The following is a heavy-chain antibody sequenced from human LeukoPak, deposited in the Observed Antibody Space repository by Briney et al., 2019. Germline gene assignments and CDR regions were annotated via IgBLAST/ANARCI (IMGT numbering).Heavy chain of an antibody. CDR1: GYSTSSGYY. V-gene: IGHV4-38-2*01. J-gene: IGHJ4*02. CDR3: ARHSGSTGLDY. Sequence: PSETLSLTCGVSGYSTSSGYYWGWIRQPPGKGLEWIGTIYHNGGTFYNSSLKSRVTVSVDTTKNQFSLKVNSVTAADTAVYYCARHSGSTGLDYWGQGTLVTVSS. D-gene: IGHD1-26*01. CDR2: IYHNGGT.